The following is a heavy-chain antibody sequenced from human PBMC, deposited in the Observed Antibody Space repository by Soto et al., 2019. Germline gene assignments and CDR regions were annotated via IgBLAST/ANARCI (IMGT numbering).Heavy chain of an antibody. CDR2: IYYSGST. J-gene: IGHJ6*02. D-gene: IGHD1-26*01. CDR3: ARVSSYYDYYYYGMDV. V-gene: IGHV4-30-4*01. CDR1: GGSISSGDYY. Sequence: SETLSLTCTVSGGSISSGDYYWSWIRQPPGKGLEWIGYIYYSGSTYYNPSLKSRVTISVDTSKNQFSLKLSSVTAADTAVYYCARVSSYYDYYYYGMDVWGQGTTVTVSS.